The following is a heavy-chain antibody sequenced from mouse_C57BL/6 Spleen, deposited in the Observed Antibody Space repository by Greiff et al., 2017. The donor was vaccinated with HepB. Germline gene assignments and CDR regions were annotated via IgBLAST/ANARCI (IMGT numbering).Heavy chain of an antibody. J-gene: IGHJ4*01. D-gene: IGHD2-5*01. V-gene: IGHV1-26*01. CDR2: INPNNGGT. Sequence: EVQLQQSGPELVKPGASVKISCKASGYTFTDYYMNWVKQSHGKSLEWIGDINPNNGGTSYNQKFKGKATLTVDKSSSTAYMELRSLTSEDSAVYYCAKAAYSNYYYAMDYWGQGPSVTVSS. CDR1: GYTFTDYY. CDR3: AKAAYSNYYYAMDY.